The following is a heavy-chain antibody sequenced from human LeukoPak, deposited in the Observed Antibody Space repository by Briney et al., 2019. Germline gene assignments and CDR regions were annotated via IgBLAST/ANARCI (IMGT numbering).Heavy chain of an antibody. CDR2: INPNSGGT. CDR1: GYTFTGYY. Sequence: ASVKVSCKASGYTFTGYYMHWVRQAPGQGLEWMGWINPNSGGTNYAQKFQGRVTMTRDTSISTAYMELSRLRSDDTAVYYCARVYCSSTSCYMKWFPWFDPWGQGTLVTVSS. D-gene: IGHD2-2*02. J-gene: IGHJ5*02. V-gene: IGHV1-2*02. CDR3: ARVYCSSTSCYMKWFPWFDP.